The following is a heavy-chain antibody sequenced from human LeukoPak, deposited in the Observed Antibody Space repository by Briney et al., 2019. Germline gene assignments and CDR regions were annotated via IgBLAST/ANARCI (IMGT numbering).Heavy chain of an antibody. J-gene: IGHJ5*02. V-gene: IGHV4-61*02. CDR3: ARTGYYYDSSGYFNWFDP. D-gene: IGHD3-22*01. CDR1: GGSISSGSYY. Sequence: SETLSLTCTVPGGSISSGSYYWSWIRQPAGKGLEWIGRIYTSGSTNYNPSLKSRVTISVDTSKDQFSLKLSSVTAADTAVYYCARTGYYYDSSGYFNWFDPWGQGTLVTVSS. CDR2: IYTSGST.